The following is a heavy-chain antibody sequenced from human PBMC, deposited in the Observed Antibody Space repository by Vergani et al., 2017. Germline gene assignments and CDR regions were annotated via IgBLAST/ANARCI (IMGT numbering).Heavy chain of an antibody. D-gene: IGHD2-15*01. CDR2: LKRDGTET. V-gene: IGHV3-7*01. CDR1: GFTLGDYY. J-gene: IGHJ1*01. Sequence: EVHLEESGGGLVQLGGSLRPSCAASGFTLGDYYMAWIRLAPGKGLDWVASLKRDGTETFYVDSVKGRFTISRDNAKKTLYLQMNSLRDEDRGVYYCAKISGGSAPYLHYWGQGTLVTVAS. CDR3: AKISGGSAPYLHY.